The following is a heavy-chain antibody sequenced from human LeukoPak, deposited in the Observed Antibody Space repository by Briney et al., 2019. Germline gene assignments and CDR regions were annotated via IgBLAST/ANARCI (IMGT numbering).Heavy chain of an antibody. CDR2: ISWNTGNI. D-gene: IGHD4-17*01. J-gene: IGHJ6*02. CDR1: GFRFEDYA. CDR3: AKDYYGDYVSYGMDV. V-gene: IGHV3-9*01. Sequence: PGGSLRLSCAASGFRFEDYAMHWVRQAPGKGLEWVSSISWNTGNIGYADSVKGRFTISRDNAKNSLYLQMNSLRAEDTALYYCAKDYYGDYVSYGMDVWGQGTTVTVSS.